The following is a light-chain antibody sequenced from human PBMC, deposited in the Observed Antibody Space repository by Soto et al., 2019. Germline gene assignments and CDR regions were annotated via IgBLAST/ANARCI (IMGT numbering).Light chain of an antibody. V-gene: IGKV1-17*01. J-gene: IGKJ1*01. CDR1: QVIRSD. CDR2: AAS. Sequence: DIPLTLSPSSLSSSVGDRVTLPCRASQVIRSDLGWYQQKPGKAPKRLIYAASSLQSGVPSRFSGSGSGTEFTLTISSLQPEDFAAYFCPQHDSYPRTFGQGTKVDIK. CDR3: PQHDSYPRT.